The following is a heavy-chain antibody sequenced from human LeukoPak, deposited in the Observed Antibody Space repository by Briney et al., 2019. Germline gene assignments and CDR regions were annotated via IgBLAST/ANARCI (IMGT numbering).Heavy chain of an antibody. J-gene: IGHJ4*02. V-gene: IGHV4-61*02. CDR2: IYTSGST. Sequence: SETLSLTCTVSGGSISSGSYYWSWIRQPAGEGLEWIGRIYTSGSTNYNPSLKSRVTISVDTSNNQYSLKLSSVTAADTAVYYCARSPRRLARYFDYWGQGTLVTVSS. CDR3: ARSPRRLARYFDY. D-gene: IGHD3-3*02. CDR1: GGSISSGSYY.